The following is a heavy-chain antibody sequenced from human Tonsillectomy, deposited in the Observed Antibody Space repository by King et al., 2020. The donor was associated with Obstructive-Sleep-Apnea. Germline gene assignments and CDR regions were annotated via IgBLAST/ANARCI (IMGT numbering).Heavy chain of an antibody. CDR3: AKAGADSYGWFDY. CDR1: GFTFDDYA. Sequence: VQLVESGGGLVQPGRSLRLSCAASGFTFDDYAMHWVRHAPGKGLEWVSGISWNSGSIGYADSVKGRFTISRDNAKNSLYLQMNSLRAEDTALYYCAKAGADSYGWFDYWGQGTLVTVSS. CDR2: ISWNSGSI. J-gene: IGHJ4*02. D-gene: IGHD5-18*01. V-gene: IGHV3-9*01.